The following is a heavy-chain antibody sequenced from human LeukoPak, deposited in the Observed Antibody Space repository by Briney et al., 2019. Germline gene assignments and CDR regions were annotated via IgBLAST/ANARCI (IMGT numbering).Heavy chain of an antibody. V-gene: IGHV3-7*03. CDR1: GFTFSSYS. D-gene: IGHD7-27*01. CDR3: ARDLAWGAFDY. J-gene: IGHJ4*02. Sequence: GGSLRLSCAASGFTFSSYSMNWVRQAPGKGLEGVANIKQDGSEKYYVDSVKGRFTISRDNAKNSLYLQMNSLRVEDTAVYYCARDLAWGAFDYWGQGTLVTVSS. CDR2: IKQDGSEK.